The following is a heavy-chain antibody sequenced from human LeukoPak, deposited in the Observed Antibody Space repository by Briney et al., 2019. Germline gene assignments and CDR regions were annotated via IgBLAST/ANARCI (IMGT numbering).Heavy chain of an antibody. J-gene: IGHJ5*02. CDR1: GYTFTGYY. Sequence: PWASVKVSCKASGYTFTGYYMHWVRQAPGQGLEWMGWINPNSGGTNYAQKFQGRVTITRDTSISTAYMELSRLRSDDTAVYYCARIKYSSSFWFDPWGQGTLVTVSS. V-gene: IGHV1-2*02. CDR2: INPNSGGT. CDR3: ARIKYSSSFWFDP. D-gene: IGHD6-6*01.